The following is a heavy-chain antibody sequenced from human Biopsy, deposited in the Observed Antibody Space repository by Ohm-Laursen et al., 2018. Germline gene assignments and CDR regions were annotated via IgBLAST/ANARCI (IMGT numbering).Heavy chain of an antibody. V-gene: IGHV3-21*01. CDR3: ARADMVTTIVDY. CDR2: ISETSSHI. Sequence: SLRLSCSASGFSVSSYDMNWVRQAPGKGLEWISYISETSSHIYDADSVRGRFTVARDIAKNSLYLQLNSLRVEDTAVYYCARADMVTTIVDYWGQGTLVTVSS. CDR1: GFSVSSYD. D-gene: IGHD5-12*01. J-gene: IGHJ4*02.